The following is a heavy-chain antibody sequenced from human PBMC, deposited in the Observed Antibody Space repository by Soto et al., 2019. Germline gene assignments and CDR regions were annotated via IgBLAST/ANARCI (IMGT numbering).Heavy chain of an antibody. CDR3: ARDDFLVALFYDDGMDV. Sequence: QVHRVQSGPAVQKPGASVKVYCKTSGYTFTGYGITWVRQGPGQRMEWLAWINVQNGKTKYAEVVQDRLSLTTETPTSTAYMERKSLRSEDTPVYFCARDDFLVALFYDDGMDVWGQGTAVTVSS. V-gene: IGHV1-18*01. CDR1: GYTFTGYG. J-gene: IGHJ6*02. D-gene: IGHD5-12*01. CDR2: INVQNGKT.